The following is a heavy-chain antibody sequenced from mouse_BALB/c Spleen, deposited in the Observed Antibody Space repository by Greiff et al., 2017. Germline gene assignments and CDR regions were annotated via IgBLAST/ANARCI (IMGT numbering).Heavy chain of an antibody. CDR2: ISDGGSYT. CDR3: ARGRRPVYYFDY. J-gene: IGHJ2*01. D-gene: IGHD2-12*01. V-gene: IGHV5-4*02. Sequence: EVKLMESGGGLVQPGGSLKLSCAASGFTFSDYYMYWVRQTPEKRLEWVATISDGGSYTYYPDSVKERFTISRDNAKNNLYLQMSSLKSEDTAMYYCARGRRPVYYFDYWGQGTTLTVSS. CDR1: GFTFSDYY.